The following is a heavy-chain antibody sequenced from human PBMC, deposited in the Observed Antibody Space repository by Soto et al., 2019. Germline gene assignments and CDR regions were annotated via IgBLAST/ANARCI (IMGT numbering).Heavy chain of an antibody. CDR2: IYSGGST. J-gene: IGHJ6*03. CDR3: ARDIRGIWLGYMDV. Sequence: VRSRRLPCAASGFPVSSNYMNWVRQAPGKGLEWVSVIYSGGSTYYADSVKGRFTISRHNSKNTLYLQMNSLRAEDTAVYYCARDIRGIWLGYMDVWGKGTTVTVSS. D-gene: IGHD6-19*01. V-gene: IGHV3-53*04. CDR1: GFPVSSNY.